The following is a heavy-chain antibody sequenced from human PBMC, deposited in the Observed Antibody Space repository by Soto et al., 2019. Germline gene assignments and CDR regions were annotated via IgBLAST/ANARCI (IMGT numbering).Heavy chain of an antibody. CDR1: GGSISSSSYY. CDR2: IYYSGST. J-gene: IGHJ4*02. CDR3: APTYSGDCSGGSCYAY. V-gene: IGHV4-39*01. D-gene: IGHD2-15*01. Sequence: SETLSLTCTVSGGSISSSSYYWGWIRQPPGKGLEWIGSIYYSGSTYYNPSLKSRVTISVDRSRNRFSLKLGPVPTADTAVYYCAPTYSGDCSGGSCYAYWGQGTLVTVSS.